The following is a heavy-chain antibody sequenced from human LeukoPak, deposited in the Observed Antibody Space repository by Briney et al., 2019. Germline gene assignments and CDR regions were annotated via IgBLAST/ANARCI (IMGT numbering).Heavy chain of an antibody. D-gene: IGHD3-22*01. CDR3: ARDRAKYDSSGYYPRIIDY. CDR1: GGTFSSYA. Sequence: HGSSVKVSCKASGGTFSSYAISWVRQAPRQGLEWMGRIIPILDIANYAHKFQGRVAITADKSTSTAHMELSSLRSDDTAVYYCARDRAKYDSSGYYPRIIDYWGQGTLVTVSS. V-gene: IGHV1-69*04. J-gene: IGHJ4*02. CDR2: IIPILDIA.